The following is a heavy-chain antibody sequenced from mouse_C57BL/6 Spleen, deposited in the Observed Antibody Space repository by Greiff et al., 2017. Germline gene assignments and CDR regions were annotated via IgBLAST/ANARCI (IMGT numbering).Heavy chain of an antibody. CDR3: ARGGLYYPWFAY. CDR2: ISDGGSYT. V-gene: IGHV5-4*01. D-gene: IGHD1-1*01. J-gene: IGHJ3*01. Sequence: EVQLVESGGGLVKPGGSLKLSCAASGFTFSSYAMSWVGQTPGKRLEWVATISDGGSYTYYPDNVKGPFTISRDNAKNNLYLHMSHLKSEDTAMYYCARGGLYYPWFAYWGQGTLVTVSA. CDR1: GFTFSSYA.